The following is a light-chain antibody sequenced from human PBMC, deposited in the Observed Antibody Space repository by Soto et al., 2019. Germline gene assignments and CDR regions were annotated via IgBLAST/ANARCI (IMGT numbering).Light chain of an antibody. CDR3: QQYNKSPLP. J-gene: IGKJ4*01. CDR1: LSISSN. V-gene: IGKV3-15*01. Sequence: EIVMTQSPATLSVSLGERATLSCRASLSISSNLARYQQKPGQAPGFLIYGASSRDTAIPARFSGIASGTEFTLTISSLQSQDFAVSYCQQYNKSPLPFGRGTKAENK. CDR2: GAS.